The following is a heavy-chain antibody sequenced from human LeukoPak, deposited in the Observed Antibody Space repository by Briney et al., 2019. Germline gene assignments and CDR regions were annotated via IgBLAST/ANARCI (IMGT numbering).Heavy chain of an antibody. CDR3: AREGHLGKYFDL. Sequence: QSGGSLRLSCAASGFTFSSYAMSWVRQAPGKGLEWVSAISGSGGSTYYADSVKGRFTISRDNSKNTLYLQMNSLRVEDTAVYYCAREGHLGKYFDLWGRGTQVTVSS. CDR1: GFTFSSYA. J-gene: IGHJ2*01. V-gene: IGHV3-23*01. CDR2: ISGSGGST. D-gene: IGHD3-16*01.